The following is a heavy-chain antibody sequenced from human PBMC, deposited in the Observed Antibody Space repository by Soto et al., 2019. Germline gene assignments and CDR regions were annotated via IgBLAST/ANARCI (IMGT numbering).Heavy chain of an antibody. V-gene: IGHV3-30-3*01. Sequence: QVQLVESGGGVVQPGRSLRLSCAASGFTFSSYAMHWVRQAPGKGLEWVAVISYDGSNKYYADSVKGRFTISRDNSKNTLYLQMNGLRAEDTAVYYCARDLRLVDLYYGMDVWGQGTTVTVSS. J-gene: IGHJ6*02. CDR2: ISYDGSNK. CDR1: GFTFSSYA. D-gene: IGHD6-19*01. CDR3: ARDLRLVDLYYGMDV.